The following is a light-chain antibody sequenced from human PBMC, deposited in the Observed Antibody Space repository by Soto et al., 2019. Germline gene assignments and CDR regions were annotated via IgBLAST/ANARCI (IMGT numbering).Light chain of an antibody. CDR1: QGISTS. CDR3: QQYDNWPLT. CDR2: AAS. Sequence: GDRVTITCRASQGISTSLAWYQQKPRKAPRLLIYAASTLQTGVPSRFSGSGSGTDFTLTISRLEPEDFAVYYCQQYDNWPLTFGGGTKVDI. J-gene: IGKJ4*01. V-gene: IGKV1-9*01.